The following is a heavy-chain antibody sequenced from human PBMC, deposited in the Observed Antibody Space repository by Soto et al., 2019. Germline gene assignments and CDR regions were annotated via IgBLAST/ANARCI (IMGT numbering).Heavy chain of an antibody. CDR2: INHSRST. CDR1: GGSLIGYY. D-gene: IGHD3-3*01. CDR3: ARGRRITIFGVVLGNYYGMDV. Sequence: PSVTLSLPWAVYGGSLIGYYWSGIRQPPGKGWEWIGEINHSRSTNYNPSLKSRVTRSVDTSKNHFSLKLSSVTAADTAAYYCARGRRITIFGVVLGNYYGMDVWGQGTTVTVAS. J-gene: IGHJ6*02. V-gene: IGHV4-34*01.